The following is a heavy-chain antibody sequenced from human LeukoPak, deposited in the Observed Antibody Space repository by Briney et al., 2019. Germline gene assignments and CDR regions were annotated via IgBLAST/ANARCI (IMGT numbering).Heavy chain of an antibody. Sequence: GGSLRLSCAASGFTFSTYSMNWVRQAPGKGLEWVASVNTVSSYIYYADSMRGRFTISRDNAKNSLFLQMNSLRAEDTAVYYCARLRRNSDRSDFFYYYDHWGQGTLVTVSS. V-gene: IGHV3-21*01. D-gene: IGHD3-22*01. CDR2: VNTVSSYI. J-gene: IGHJ4*02. CDR1: GFTFSTYS. CDR3: ARLRRNSDRSDFFYYYDH.